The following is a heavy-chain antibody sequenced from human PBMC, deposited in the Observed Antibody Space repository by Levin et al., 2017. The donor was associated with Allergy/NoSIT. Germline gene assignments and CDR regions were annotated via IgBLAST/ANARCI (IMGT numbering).Heavy chain of an antibody. Sequence: GESLKISCKASGYTFTSYDINWVRQATGQGLEWMGWMNPNSGNTGYAQKFQGRVTMTRNTSISTAYMELSSLRSEDTAVYYCARGGITMVRGSLSLEFDPWGQGTLVTVSS. CDR2: MNPNSGNT. D-gene: IGHD3-10*01. J-gene: IGHJ5*02. V-gene: IGHV1-8*01. CDR1: GYTFTSYD. CDR3: ARGGITMVRGSLSLEFDP.